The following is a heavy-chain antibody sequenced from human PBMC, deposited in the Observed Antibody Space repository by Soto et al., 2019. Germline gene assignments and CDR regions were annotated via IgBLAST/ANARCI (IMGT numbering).Heavy chain of an antibody. CDR3: ARQIGDDPFDI. J-gene: IGHJ3*02. V-gene: IGHV4-4*09. CDR2: IYRTEST. CDR1: GGSISTYY. D-gene: IGHD3-3*01. Sequence: NPSETLSLTCTVSGGSISTYYWNWIRQSPGKGLEWIGYIYRTESTHYNPSLNSRVAISLDTSRNKFSLRLNSVTAADTAIYFCARQIGDDPFDIWGQGAMVTVSS.